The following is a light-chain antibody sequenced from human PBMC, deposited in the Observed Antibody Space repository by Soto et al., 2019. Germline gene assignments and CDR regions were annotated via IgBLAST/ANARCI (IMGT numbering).Light chain of an antibody. J-gene: IGKJ3*01. Sequence: DIQMTQSPSSLSASVGDGVTITCQASQDITNYLNWYQQKPGKSPKLLIFDAANLEAGVPSRFSGSGSGTDFTLTISSLQPEDFATYYCQQANSFPFTFGPGTKVDIK. V-gene: IGKV1-33*01. CDR3: QQANSFPFT. CDR2: DAA. CDR1: QDITNY.